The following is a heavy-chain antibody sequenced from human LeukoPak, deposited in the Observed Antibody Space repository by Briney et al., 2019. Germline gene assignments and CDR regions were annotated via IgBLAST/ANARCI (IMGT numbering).Heavy chain of an antibody. CDR1: GFTFSSYE. V-gene: IGHV3-48*03. CDR2: ISSSGSSI. CDR3: ARARFTMVRGALYFDY. D-gene: IGHD3-10*01. J-gene: IGHJ4*02. Sequence: GGSLRLSCAASGFTFSSYEMNWVRQAPGKGLEWVSYISSSGSSIYDGDSVKGRSTISRDNAKNSLYLQMNSLRAEDTAVYYCARARFTMVRGALYFDYWGQGTLVTVSS.